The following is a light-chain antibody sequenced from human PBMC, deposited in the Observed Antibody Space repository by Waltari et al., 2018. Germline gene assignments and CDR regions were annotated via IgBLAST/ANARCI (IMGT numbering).Light chain of an antibody. CDR3: HHYGGSLPNT. Sequence: EFVLTQSPGPLSLSQGERATLSCRASQSVDNTYLAWYQKKPGQAPRLLIFAASSRATGIPDRFSGGGSGTDFTLTISRLEPEDFAVYYCHHYGGSLPNTFGQGTKLEIK. J-gene: IGKJ2*01. CDR2: AAS. V-gene: IGKV3-20*01. CDR1: QSVDNTY.